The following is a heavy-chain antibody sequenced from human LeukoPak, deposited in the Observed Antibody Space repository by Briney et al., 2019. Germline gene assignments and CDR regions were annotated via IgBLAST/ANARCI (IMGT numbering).Heavy chain of an antibody. Sequence: SETLSLTCAVYGGSFSGYYWSWIRQPPGKGLEWIGEINHSGSTNFNPSLKSRVTISVDTSKNQFSLKLSSVTAADTAVYYCARGPSGSYLEVDAFDIWGQGTMVTVSS. CDR2: INHSGST. D-gene: IGHD1-26*01. J-gene: IGHJ3*02. V-gene: IGHV4-34*01. CDR1: GGSFSGYY. CDR3: ARGPSGSYLEVDAFDI.